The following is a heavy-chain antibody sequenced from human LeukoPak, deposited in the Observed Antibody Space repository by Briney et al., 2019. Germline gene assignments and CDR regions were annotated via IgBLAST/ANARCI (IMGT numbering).Heavy chain of an antibody. V-gene: IGHV3-30*18. Sequence: GGSLRLSCAASGFTFSNYGVHWVRQAPGKGLEWVSVISYDGSNKYYADSVKGRFTISRDNSKNTLYLQMNSLRGEDTAVYYCAKGIDSSGYWADYWGQGTLVTVSS. J-gene: IGHJ4*02. CDR2: ISYDGSNK. CDR1: GFTFSNYG. D-gene: IGHD3-22*01. CDR3: AKGIDSSGYWADY.